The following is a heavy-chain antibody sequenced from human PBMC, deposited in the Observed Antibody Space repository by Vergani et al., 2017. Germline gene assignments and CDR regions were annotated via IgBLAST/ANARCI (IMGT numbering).Heavy chain of an antibody. J-gene: IGHJ4*02. CDR1: GFTFSDYY. CDR2: ISSSGNTI. D-gene: IGHD2/OR15-2a*01. CDR3: ARVTSIGFSFDY. V-gene: IGHV3-11*01. Sequence: QVQLVESGGGLVKPGGSLRLSCAASGFTFSDYYMTWIRQAPGKGLEWVSYISSSGNTIYYADSVKGRFTISRDHAKKSVYLQMNSLRAEDTAMYYCARVTSIGFSFDYWGQGALVTVSS.